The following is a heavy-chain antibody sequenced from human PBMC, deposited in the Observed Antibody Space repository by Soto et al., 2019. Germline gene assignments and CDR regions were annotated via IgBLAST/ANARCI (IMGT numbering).Heavy chain of an antibody. Sequence: GGSLRLSCVGTGLNFDDFAMHWVRQAPGKGLEWVSGITWNSRVLAYADSVKGRFTISRDNARNSLYLQMDSLRDEDTALYYCAKGRYDFWSPYYFDSWGQGTLVTSPQ. CDR2: ITWNSRVL. D-gene: IGHD3-3*01. V-gene: IGHV3-9*01. CDR1: GLNFDDFA. J-gene: IGHJ4*02. CDR3: AKGRYDFWSPYYFDS.